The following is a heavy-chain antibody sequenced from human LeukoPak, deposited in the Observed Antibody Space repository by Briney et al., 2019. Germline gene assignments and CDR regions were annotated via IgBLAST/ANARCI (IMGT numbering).Heavy chain of an antibody. J-gene: IGHJ4*02. CDR1: GYTFTNYS. Sequence: ASVKVSCKASGYTFTNYSMHWVRQAPGQSLEWMGIINPTGASTIYSQNFQGRVTMTRDTSTSTFFMELSSLRSEDTAVYYCARARSDFDYWGQGTLVTVSS. CDR3: ARARSDFDY. CDR2: INPTGAST. V-gene: IGHV1-46*01.